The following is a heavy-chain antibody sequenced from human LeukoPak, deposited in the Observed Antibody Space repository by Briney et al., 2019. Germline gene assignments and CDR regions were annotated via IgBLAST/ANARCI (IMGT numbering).Heavy chain of an antibody. CDR3: ARGLDITIFGVVIPNPLFDI. J-gene: IGHJ3*02. CDR2: INPSGGST. CDR1: GYTFTSYG. Sequence: ASVKVSCKASGYTFTSYGISWVRQAPGQGLEWMGIINPSGGSTSYAQKFQGRVTMTRDMSTSTVYMELSSLRSEDTAVYYCARGLDITIFGVVIPNPLFDIWGQGTMVTVSS. D-gene: IGHD3-3*01. V-gene: IGHV1-46*01.